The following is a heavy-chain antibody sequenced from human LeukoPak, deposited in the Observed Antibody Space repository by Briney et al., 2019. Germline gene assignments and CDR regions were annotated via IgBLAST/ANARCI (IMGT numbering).Heavy chain of an antibody. CDR1: GGSFSGYY. J-gene: IGHJ5*02. D-gene: IGHD3-10*01. CDR3: ARSQLYGSGSYGDWFDP. Sequence: PSETLSLTCAAYGGSFSGYYWSWLRQPPGKGLERIGEINHSGSTNYNPSLKSRVTISVDTSKNQFPLKLSSVTAADTAVYYCARSQLYGSGSYGDWFDPWGQGTLVTVSS. CDR2: INHSGST. V-gene: IGHV4-34*01.